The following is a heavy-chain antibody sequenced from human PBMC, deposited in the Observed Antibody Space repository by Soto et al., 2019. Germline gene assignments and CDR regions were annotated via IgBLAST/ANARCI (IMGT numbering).Heavy chain of an antibody. Sequence: PSETLSLTCTVSGASISSGNYYWTWIRQHTGEGLEWIGYIYYSGGTFYNPSLKSRLSMPVDTSKNQFSLRLNSVTAADTAVYYCARLRAVGATAADCWGQGTLVTVSS. CDR3: ARLRAVGATAADC. D-gene: IGHD1-26*01. CDR2: IYYSGGT. CDR1: GASISSGNYY. V-gene: IGHV4-31*03. J-gene: IGHJ4*02.